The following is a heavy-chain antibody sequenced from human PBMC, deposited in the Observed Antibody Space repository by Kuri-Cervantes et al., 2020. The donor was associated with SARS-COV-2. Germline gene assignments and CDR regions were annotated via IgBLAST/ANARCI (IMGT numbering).Heavy chain of an antibody. CDR2: VYYSGTT. Sequence: SETLSLTCTVSGGSISSQSYYWGWIRQPPGKGLEWIGSVYYSGTTYYNPSLKSRVTISLDTSKNQLSLNLNSVTAADTAVYYCARGGGYQLLSDDAFDIWGQGTMVTVSS. V-gene: IGHV4-39*07. J-gene: IGHJ3*02. D-gene: IGHD2-2*01. CDR1: GGSISSQSYY. CDR3: ARGGGYQLLSDDAFDI.